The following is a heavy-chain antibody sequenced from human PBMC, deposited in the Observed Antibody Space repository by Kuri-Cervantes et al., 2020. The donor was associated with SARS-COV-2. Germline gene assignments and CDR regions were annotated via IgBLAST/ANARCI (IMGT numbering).Heavy chain of an antibody. CDR3: ARESHLFLDV. D-gene: IGHD3-10*02. CDR2: INANDGDT. V-gene: IGHV1-18*01. CDR1: GYSFTAYS. J-gene: IGHJ6*02. Sequence: ASVKVSCKASGYSFTAYSYAWVRQAPGQGPEWIGWINANDGDTSYARKVQGRVTMTTDTPTTTVYMDLRSLRSDDTAVYYCARESHLFLDVWGQGTTVTVSS.